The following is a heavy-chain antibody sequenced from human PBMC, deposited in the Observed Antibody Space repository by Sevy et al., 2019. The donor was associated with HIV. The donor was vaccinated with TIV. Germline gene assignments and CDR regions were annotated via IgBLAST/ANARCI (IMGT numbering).Heavy chain of an antibody. V-gene: IGHV3-74*01. D-gene: IGHD3-3*01. Sequence: GGSLRLSCAPSGFTFRNYWMHWVRQAPGKGLVSVSYIHTDGSSSYYADYVKGRFTISRDNAQNTLYLQMNSLRAEDTAVYYCARAGIGDFWSGYYGIDHWGQGTLVTVSS. J-gene: IGHJ4*02. CDR1: GFTFRNYW. CDR2: IHTDGSSS. CDR3: ARAGIGDFWSGYYGIDH.